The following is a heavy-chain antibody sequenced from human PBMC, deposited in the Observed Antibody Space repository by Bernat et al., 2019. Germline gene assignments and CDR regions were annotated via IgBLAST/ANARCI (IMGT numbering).Heavy chain of an antibody. D-gene: IGHD4-4*01. J-gene: IGHJ4*02. CDR2: INHSGST. CDR3: ARGGVDNSNYGGLFDS. Sequence: QVQLQQWGAGLLKPSETLSLTCAVSDGAFSTYYWGWIRQPPGKGLEWIGEINHSGSTNYNPSLKSRVTMPVDTSRNRFSLKLSSVTAAYSAIYFCARGGVDNSNYGGLFDSWGQGTLLTVSS. V-gene: IGHV4-34*02. CDR1: DGAFSTYY.